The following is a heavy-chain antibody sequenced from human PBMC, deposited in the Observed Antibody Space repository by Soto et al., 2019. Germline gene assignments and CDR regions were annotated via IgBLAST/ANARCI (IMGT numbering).Heavy chain of an antibody. CDR3: ARDLTAHYDFLAARYYYGMDV. D-gene: IGHD3-16*01. CDR2: INSDGSST. V-gene: IGHV3-74*01. CDR1: GFTFSSYW. J-gene: IGHJ6*02. Sequence: GGSLRLSCAASGFTFSSYWMHWVRQAPGKGLVWVSRINSDGSSTSYADSVKGRFTISRDNAKNTLYLQMNSLRAEDTAVYYCARDLTAHYDFLAARYYYGMDVWGQGTTVTVYS.